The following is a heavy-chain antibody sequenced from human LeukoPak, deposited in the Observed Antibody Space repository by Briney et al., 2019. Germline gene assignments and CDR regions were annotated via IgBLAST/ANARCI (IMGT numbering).Heavy chain of an antibody. Sequence: SETLSLTCTVYDGSISSYYWSWIRQPAGKGLELVAFINTSGSTKANPSLKSRVTMSVDTSENQVSLILTSVTAADTAVYYCARSRSYGAYIVFFSDWGQGTLVTVSS. J-gene: IGHJ4*02. CDR3: ARSRSYGAYIVFFSD. CDR1: DGSISSYY. CDR2: INTSGST. D-gene: IGHD4-17*01. V-gene: IGHV4-4*07.